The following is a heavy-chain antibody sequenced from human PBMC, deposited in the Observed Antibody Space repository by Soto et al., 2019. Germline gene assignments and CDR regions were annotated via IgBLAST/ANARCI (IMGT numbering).Heavy chain of an antibody. D-gene: IGHD2-2*01. J-gene: IGHJ4*02. Sequence: SETLSLTCTVSGGSISSGGYYWSWIRQHPGKGLEWIGYIYYSGSTYYNPSLKSRVTISVDTSKNQFSLKLSSVTAADTAVYYCARGRTSSPTPGDYWGQGTLVTSPQ. CDR2: IYYSGST. V-gene: IGHV4-31*03. CDR3: ARGRTSSPTPGDY. CDR1: GGSISSGGYY.